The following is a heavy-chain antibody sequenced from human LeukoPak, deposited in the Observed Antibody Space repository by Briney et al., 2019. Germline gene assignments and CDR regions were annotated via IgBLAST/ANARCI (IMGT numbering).Heavy chain of an antibody. V-gene: IGHV4-59*01. CDR2: IHHSGST. Sequence: SETLSLTCAVSGASISSYYWNWIRQPPGKGLEWIGYIHHSGSTNSNPSLKSRVTMSVDTSKRQFSLRLSSVTAADTAVYYCAKDHYSSGWYPTPFDYWGQGTLVTVSS. CDR1: GASISSYY. CDR3: AKDHYSSGWYPTPFDY. D-gene: IGHD6-19*01. J-gene: IGHJ4*02.